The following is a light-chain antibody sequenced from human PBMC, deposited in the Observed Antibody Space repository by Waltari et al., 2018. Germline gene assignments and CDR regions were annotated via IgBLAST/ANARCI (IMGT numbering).Light chain of an antibody. J-gene: IGLJ2*01. CDR2: QGT. CDR3: CSYAGTWL. V-gene: IGLV2-23*01. Sequence: QSALTQPASMSASPGQSITISCTATNNDVATYDLVSWYQQHPGNAPKPLIFQGTKRPSEGSSRFSGSKSADTASLTISGLQPEDEAYYYCCSYAGTWLFGGGTKLTVL. CDR1: NNDVATYDL.